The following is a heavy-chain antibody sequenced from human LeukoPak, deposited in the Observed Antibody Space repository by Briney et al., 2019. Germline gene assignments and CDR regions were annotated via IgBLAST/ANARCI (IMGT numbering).Heavy chain of an antibody. V-gene: IGHV4-59*01. D-gene: IGHD6-13*01. CDR2: IYYSGST. CDR1: GGSISSYY. Sequence: SETLSLTSTVSGGSISSYYWSWIRQPPGKGLEWIGYIYYSGSTNYNPSLKSRVTMSVDTSKNQFSLKLSSVTAADTALYYCARSRGYFDYWGQGTLVTVSS. CDR3: ARSRGYFDY. J-gene: IGHJ4*02.